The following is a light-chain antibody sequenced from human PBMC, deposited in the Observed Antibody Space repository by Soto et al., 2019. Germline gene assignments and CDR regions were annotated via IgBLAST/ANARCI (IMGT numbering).Light chain of an antibody. V-gene: IGLV2-14*03. CDR2: DVS. J-gene: IGLJ2*01. CDR3: SSYTDSSTVV. CDR1: SSDVGGHNS. Sequence: QSALTQPASVSGSPGQSITISCTGTSSDVGGHNSVAWYQQHPGKAPKFIIFDVSNRPSGISYRLSGSKSGNTASLTISGLQAEDEADYYCSSYTDSSTVVFGGGTKVTVL.